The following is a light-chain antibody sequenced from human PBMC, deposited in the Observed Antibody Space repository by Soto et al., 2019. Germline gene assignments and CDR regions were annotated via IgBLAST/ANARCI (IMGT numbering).Light chain of an antibody. CDR2: AAS. Sequence: DLQMTQSPPSLSASVGDRVTITCRASQGIKNYLAWFQQKPGEAPKSLIYAASSLQSGVPSRFSGSGSGTYFTLTISSLQPEDFATYYCQQYTAYPLTFGRGTKLEIK. V-gene: IGKV1-16*01. CDR1: QGIKNY. CDR3: QQYTAYPLT. J-gene: IGKJ2*01.